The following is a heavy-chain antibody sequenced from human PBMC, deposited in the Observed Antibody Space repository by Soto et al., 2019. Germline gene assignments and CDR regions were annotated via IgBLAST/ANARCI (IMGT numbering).Heavy chain of an antibody. V-gene: IGHV5-51*01. CDR1: GYSFSSYW. Sequence: GESLKISCKGSGYSFSSYWIGWVRQMPGKGLEWMGIIYPGDSDTRYSPSFQGQVTISADKSISTAYLQWSSLKASDTAMYYCARRSYDFWSGYYGPGYYYYYMDVWGKGTTVTVSS. CDR3: ARRSYDFWSGYYGPGYYYYYMDV. CDR2: IYPGDSDT. J-gene: IGHJ6*03. D-gene: IGHD3-3*01.